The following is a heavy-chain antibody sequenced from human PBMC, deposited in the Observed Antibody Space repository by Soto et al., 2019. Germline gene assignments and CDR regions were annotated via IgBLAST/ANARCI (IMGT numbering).Heavy chain of an antibody. D-gene: IGHD3-10*01. CDR3: AKPNLKDYYGSGSYYLVGY. CDR2: ISGSGGST. CDR1: GFTFSSYA. J-gene: IGHJ4*02. V-gene: IGHV3-23*01. Sequence: GGSLRLSCAASGFTFSSYAMSWVRQAPGKGLEWVSAISGSGGSTYYADSVKGRFTISRDNSKNTLYLQMNSLRAEDTAVYYCAKPNLKDYYGSGSYYLVGYWGQGTLVTVSS.